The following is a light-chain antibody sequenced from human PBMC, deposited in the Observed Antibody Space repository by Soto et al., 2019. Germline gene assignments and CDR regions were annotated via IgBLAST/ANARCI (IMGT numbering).Light chain of an antibody. CDR2: WAS. CDR3: QQYYRTPPT. J-gene: IGKJ1*01. CDR1: QSVLYSPNIKNS. Sequence: DIVMTQSPDSLAVSLGERATINCKSSQSVLYSPNIKNSLAWYQHKPGQPPKLFIYWASIRESGVPDRFSGSGSGTDFTLTISSLQAEDVAVYYCQQYYRTPPTFGQGTKVEIK. V-gene: IGKV4-1*01.